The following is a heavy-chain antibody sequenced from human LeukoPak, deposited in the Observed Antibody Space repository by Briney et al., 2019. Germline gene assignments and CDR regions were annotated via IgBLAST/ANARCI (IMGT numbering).Heavy chain of an antibody. CDR3: ASRGVGGNWFDP. V-gene: IGHV1-8*01. CDR1: GYTFTSYD. Sequence: ASVKVSCKSSGYTFTSYDINWVRQATGQGLEWMGWMNPNSGNTGYAQKFQGRVTMTRNTSISTAYMELSSLRSEDTAVYYCASRGVGGNWFDPWGQGTLVTVSS. J-gene: IGHJ5*02. D-gene: IGHD1-26*01. CDR2: MNPNSGNT.